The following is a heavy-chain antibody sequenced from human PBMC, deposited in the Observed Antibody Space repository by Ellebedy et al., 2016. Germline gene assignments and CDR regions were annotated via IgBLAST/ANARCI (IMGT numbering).Heavy chain of an antibody. J-gene: IGHJ3*02. V-gene: IGHV4-39*01. CDR1: GGSISSSSYY. Sequence: SETLSLTXTVSGGSISSSSYYWGWIRQPPGKGLEWIGSIYYSGSTYYNPSLKSRVTISVDTSKNQFSLKLSSVTAADTAVYYCARVVVVPLDAFDIWGQGTMVTVSS. CDR3: ARVVVVPLDAFDI. CDR2: IYYSGST. D-gene: IGHD3-22*01.